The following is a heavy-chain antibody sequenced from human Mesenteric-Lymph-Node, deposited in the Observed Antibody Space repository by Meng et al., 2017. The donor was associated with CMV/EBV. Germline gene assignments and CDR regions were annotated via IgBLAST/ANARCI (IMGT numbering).Heavy chain of an antibody. J-gene: IGHJ4*02. CDR3: ARVDDRSGWFDC. V-gene: IGHV6-1*01. CDR2: TYSRSKWYN. D-gene: IGHD6-19*01. Sequence: GDSVSSNSAAWNWIRQSPSRGLEWLGRTYSRSKWYNDYAVSVQSRITINSDTSKNQFSLHLNSVTPEDTAVYYCARVDDRSGWFDCWGQGTLVTVSS. CDR1: GDSVSSNSAA.